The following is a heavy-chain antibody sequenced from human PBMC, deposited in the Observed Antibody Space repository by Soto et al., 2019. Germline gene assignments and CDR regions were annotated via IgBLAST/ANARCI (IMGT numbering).Heavy chain of an antibody. CDR1: GFTFSSYG. V-gene: IGHV3-33*01. D-gene: IGHD5-18*01. CDR3: ARDKDTAMDLAFDY. CDR2: IWYDGSNK. Sequence: QVQLVESGGGVVQPGRSLRLSCAASGFTFSSYGMHWVRQAPGKGLEWVAVIWYDGSNKYYADSVKGRFTISRDNSKNTLYLQMNSLRAEDTAVYYCARDKDTAMDLAFDYWGQGTLVTVSS. J-gene: IGHJ4*02.